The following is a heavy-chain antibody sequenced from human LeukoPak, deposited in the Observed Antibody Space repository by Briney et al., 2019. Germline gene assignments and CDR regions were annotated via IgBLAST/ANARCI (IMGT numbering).Heavy chain of an antibody. D-gene: IGHD5-24*01. CDR2: ISWNSGSI. CDR1: GFTFDDYA. Sequence: GRSLRLSCAASGFTFDDYAMHWVRQAPGKGLEWVSGISWNSGSIGYADSVRGRFTIPRDNAKNSLYLQMNSLRAEDTALYYCAKDKATAHYYYMDVWGKGTTVTVSS. J-gene: IGHJ6*03. CDR3: AKDKATAHYYYMDV. V-gene: IGHV3-9*01.